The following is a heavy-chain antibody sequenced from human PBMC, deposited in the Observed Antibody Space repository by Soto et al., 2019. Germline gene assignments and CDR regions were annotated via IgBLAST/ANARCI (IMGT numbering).Heavy chain of an antibody. V-gene: IGHV3-74*01. CDR3: VAVARGFDY. CDR1: GFAFSSYW. Sequence: GGSLRLSCAASGFAFSSYWMHWVRQVPGKGLVWVSRINSDGSSTSYADSVKGRFTISRDNAKNTVYLQMNSLRAEDTAVYYCVAVARGFDYWGQGTLVTVSS. J-gene: IGHJ4*02. CDR2: INSDGSST. D-gene: IGHD2-15*01.